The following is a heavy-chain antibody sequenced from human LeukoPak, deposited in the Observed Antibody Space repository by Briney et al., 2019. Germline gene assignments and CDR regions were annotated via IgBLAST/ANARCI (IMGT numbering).Heavy chain of an antibody. J-gene: IGHJ5*01. CDR3: ASLSNYDILTGNSWFDS. Sequence: PSETLSLTCTVSGGSISSYYWTWIRQPPGKPLEWIGYIYYSGSTNYNPSLKSRATISVDRSKTPFFLKLRSVAAADTAVYYCASLSNYDILTGNSWFDSWGQGTLVTVSS. CDR2: IYYSGST. CDR1: GGSISSYY. V-gene: IGHV4-59*08. D-gene: IGHD3-9*01.